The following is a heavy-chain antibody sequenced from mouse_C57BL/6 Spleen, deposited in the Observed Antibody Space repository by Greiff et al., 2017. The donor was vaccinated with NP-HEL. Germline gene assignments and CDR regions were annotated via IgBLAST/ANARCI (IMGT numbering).Heavy chain of an antibody. CDR1: GYTFTDYY. V-gene: IGHV1-26*01. CDR2: INPNNGGT. J-gene: IGHJ2*01. D-gene: IGHD1-1*01. CDR3: AREGGFITTVVATDYFDY. Sequence: VQLQQSGPELVKPGASVKISCKASGYTFTDYYMNWVKQSHGKSLEWIGDINPNNGGTSYNQKFKGKATLTVDKSSSTAYMELRSLTSEDSAVYYCAREGGFITTVVATDYFDYWGQGTTLTVSS.